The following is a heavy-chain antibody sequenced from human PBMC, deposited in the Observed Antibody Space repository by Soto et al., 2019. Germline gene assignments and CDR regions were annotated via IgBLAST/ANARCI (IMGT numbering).Heavy chain of an antibody. Sequence: XXTLSLHCAVSGYSISSSNWWGWIRQPPGKGLEWIGYIYYSGTTYYNPSLKSRVTMSVDTSKNQFSLKLTSVTAVDTAVYYCARREIQGPIDYWGQGTLVTVSS. CDR1: GYSISSSNW. CDR3: ARREIQGPIDY. D-gene: IGHD1-26*01. J-gene: IGHJ4*02. CDR2: IYYSGTT. V-gene: IGHV4-28*01.